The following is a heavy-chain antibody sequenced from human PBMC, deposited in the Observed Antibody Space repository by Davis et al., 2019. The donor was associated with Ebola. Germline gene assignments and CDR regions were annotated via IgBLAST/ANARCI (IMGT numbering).Heavy chain of an antibody. J-gene: IGHJ6*02. CDR3: AVPAADVGMDF. V-gene: IGHV4-39*01. CDR1: GGSISRSSYY. Sequence: SETLSLTCNVSGGSISRSSYYAGWIRKPPGKGLEWIGSIYYSGCTYYNPSLKSRVTISVDTSKNQFSLKLSSVTAADTAVYYCAVPAADVGMDFWGQGTTVTVSS. CDR2: IYYSGCT. D-gene: IGHD2-2*01.